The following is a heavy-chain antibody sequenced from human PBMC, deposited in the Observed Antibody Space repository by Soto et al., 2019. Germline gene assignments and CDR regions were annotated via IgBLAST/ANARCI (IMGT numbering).Heavy chain of an antibody. CDR1: GYTFTSYD. CDR2: MNPNSGNT. J-gene: IGHJ6*04. Sequence: QVQLVQSGAEVKKPGASVKVSCKASGYTFTSYDINWVRQATGLGLERMGWMNPNSGNTGYAQNFQGRVTMTRDTSINTAYMELSSLRSEDTAVYFCARSYCSSTSCRQLDVWGKGTTVTVSS. D-gene: IGHD2-2*01. CDR3: ARSYCSSTSCRQLDV. V-gene: IGHV1-8*01.